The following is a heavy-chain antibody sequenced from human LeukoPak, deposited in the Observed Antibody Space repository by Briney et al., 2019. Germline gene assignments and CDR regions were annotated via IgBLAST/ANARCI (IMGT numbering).Heavy chain of an antibody. CDR1: GFTFSSYS. D-gene: IGHD3-10*01. CDR2: ISSSSSYI. V-gene: IGHV3-21*01. CDR3: ARDRDSYGSGSSASY. J-gene: IGHJ4*02. Sequence: PGRSLRLSCAASGFTFSSYSMNWVRQAPGKGLEWVSSISSSSSYIYYADSVKGRFTISRDNAKNSLYLQMNSLRAEDTAVYYCARDRDSYGSGSSASYWGQGTLVTVSS.